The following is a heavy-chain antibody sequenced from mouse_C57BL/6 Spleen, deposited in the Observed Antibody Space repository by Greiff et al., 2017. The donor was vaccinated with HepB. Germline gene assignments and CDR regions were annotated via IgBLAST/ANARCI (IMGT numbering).Heavy chain of an antibody. CDR3: ARNEGEWLRQEGLDY. CDR1: GFSLTSYA. D-gene: IGHD2-2*01. V-gene: IGHV2-9-1*01. CDR2: IWTGGGT. Sequence: VQLQQSGPGLVAPSQSLSITCTVSGFSLTSYAISWVRQPPGKGLEWLGVIWTGGGTNYNSALKSRLSISKDNSKSQVFLKMNSLQTDDTARYYCARNEGEWLRQEGLDYWGQGTTLTVSS. J-gene: IGHJ2*01.